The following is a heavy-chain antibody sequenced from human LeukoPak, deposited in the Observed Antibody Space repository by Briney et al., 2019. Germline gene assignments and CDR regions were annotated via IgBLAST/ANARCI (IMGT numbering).Heavy chain of an antibody. CDR3: ATGYSSSLAGY. J-gene: IGHJ4*02. CDR1: GGSFSGYY. V-gene: IGHV4-34*01. D-gene: IGHD6-13*01. CDR2: INHSGST. Sequence: PSETLSLTCAVYGGSFSGYYWSWIRKPPGKGLEWIGEINHSGSTNYNPSLKSRVTISVDTSKNQFSLKLSSVTAADTAVYYCATGYSSSLAGYWGQGTLVTVSS.